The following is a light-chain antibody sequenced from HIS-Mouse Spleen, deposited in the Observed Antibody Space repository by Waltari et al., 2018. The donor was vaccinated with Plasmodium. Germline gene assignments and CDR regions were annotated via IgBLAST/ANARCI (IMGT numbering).Light chain of an antibody. J-gene: IGKJ2*01. CDR2: AAA. CDR1: QGIRND. Sequence: AIQMTQSPSSLSASVGDRFTITCRASQGIRNDLVWYQQKPGKAPKLLIYAAASLQSGVPSRFSGSGSGTDFTLTISSLQPEDFATYYCLQDYNYPYTFGQGTKLEIK. V-gene: IGKV1-6*01. CDR3: LQDYNYPYT.